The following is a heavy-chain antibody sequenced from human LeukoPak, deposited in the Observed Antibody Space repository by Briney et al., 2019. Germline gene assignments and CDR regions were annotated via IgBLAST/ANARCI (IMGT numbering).Heavy chain of an antibody. Sequence: PGGSLRLSCVASGFTFRTYGMHWVRQAPGKGLEWAAFIRNDGSKEHYADSVKGRFTVSRDNSKNTLHLQMNSLRTEDTAVYYCVKDPWDQLGDDFDIWGQGTMVTVSS. J-gene: IGHJ3*02. D-gene: IGHD1-26*01. V-gene: IGHV3-30*02. CDR3: VKDPWDQLGDDFDI. CDR2: IRNDGSKE. CDR1: GFTFRTYG.